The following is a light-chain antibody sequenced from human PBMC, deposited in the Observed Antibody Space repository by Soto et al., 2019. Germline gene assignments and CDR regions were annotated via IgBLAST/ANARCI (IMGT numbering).Light chain of an antibody. J-gene: IGLJ1*01. CDR3: QAWDSSTADV. Sequence: SYELTQPPSVSVSPGQTASITCSGDKLGDKYAYWYQQKPGQSPVLVIYQNNKRPSGIPERFSGSNSGNTATLTISGTQAMDEADYYCQAWDSSTADVFGTGTKVTVL. V-gene: IGLV3-1*01. CDR1: KLGDKY. CDR2: QNN.